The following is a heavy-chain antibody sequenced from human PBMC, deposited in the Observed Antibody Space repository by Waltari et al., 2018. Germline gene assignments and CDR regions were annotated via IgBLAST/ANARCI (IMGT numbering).Heavy chain of an antibody. CDR1: GFTFSSYW. CDR2: IKQDGSEK. V-gene: IGHV3-7*01. J-gene: IGHJ5*02. D-gene: IGHD2-2*03. CDR3: ASFGYCSSTSCYPWNNWFDP. Sequence: EVQLVESGGGLVQPGGSLRLSCAASGFTFSSYWMSWVRQAPGTGLGWVANIKQDGSEKYYVDSVKGRFTISRDNAKNSLYLQMNSLRAEDTAVYYCASFGYCSSTSCYPWNNWFDPWGQGTLVTVSS.